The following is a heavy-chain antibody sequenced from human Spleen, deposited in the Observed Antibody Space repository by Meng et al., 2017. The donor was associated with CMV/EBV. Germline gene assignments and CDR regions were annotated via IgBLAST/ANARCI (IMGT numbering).Heavy chain of an antibody. CDR2: ISAYNGNT. V-gene: IGHV1-18*04. Sequence: QLVQSGAEVKKPGSSVKVSCKASGYTFTGYYMHWVRQAPGQGLEWMGWISAYNGNTNYAQKLQGRVTMTTDTSTSTAYMELRSLRSDDTAVYYCARDLRPGLSHFDYWGQGTLVTVPS. D-gene: IGHD2-2*01. CDR3: ARDLRPGLSHFDY. CDR1: GYTFTGYY. J-gene: IGHJ4*02.